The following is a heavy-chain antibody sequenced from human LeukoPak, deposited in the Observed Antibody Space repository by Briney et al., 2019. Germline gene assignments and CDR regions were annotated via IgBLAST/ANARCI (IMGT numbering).Heavy chain of an antibody. Sequence: GGPLRLSCAASGVTFSSYAMGWVRQAPGKGLEWVSAISGSGGSTYYADSVKGRFTNSRDNAKNSLYLQMNSLRAEDTALYYCAKVRGYSYGYCFDYWGQGTLVTVSS. D-gene: IGHD5-18*01. CDR3: AKVRGYSYGYCFDY. V-gene: IGHV3-23*01. CDR2: ISGSGGST. CDR1: GVTFSSYA. J-gene: IGHJ4*02.